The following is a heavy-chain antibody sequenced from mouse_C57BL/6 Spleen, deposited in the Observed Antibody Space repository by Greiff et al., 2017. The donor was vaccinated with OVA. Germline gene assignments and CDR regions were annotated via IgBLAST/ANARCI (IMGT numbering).Heavy chain of an antibody. CDR3: ERHGDSSGYLYYFDY. CDR2: FYPGSGSL. CDR1: GYTFTEYP. J-gene: IGHJ2*01. Sequence: QVQLKQSGAELVKPGASVKLSCKASGYTFTEYPIHWVKQRSGQGLEWIGWFYPGSGSLKYNEKFKDKATLTADKSSSTVDMELRRLTSEDSAVYFCERHGDSSGYLYYFDYWGQGTTLTVSS. V-gene: IGHV1-62-2*01. D-gene: IGHD3-2*02.